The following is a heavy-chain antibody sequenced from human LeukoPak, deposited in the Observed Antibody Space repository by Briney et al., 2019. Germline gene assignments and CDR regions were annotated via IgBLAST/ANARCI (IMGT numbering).Heavy chain of an antibody. CDR1: GGSISSYY. Sequence: PSETLSLTCTVSGGSISSYYWSWIRQTPGKGLEWIGDSYYSGSTNYNPSLKSRVTISVDTSKNQFSLKLSSVAAADTAVYYCARGSWSAADTNIDYWGQGTLVAVSS. V-gene: IGHV4-59*08. CDR2: SYYSGST. D-gene: IGHD6-13*01. CDR3: ARGSWSAADTNIDY. J-gene: IGHJ4*02.